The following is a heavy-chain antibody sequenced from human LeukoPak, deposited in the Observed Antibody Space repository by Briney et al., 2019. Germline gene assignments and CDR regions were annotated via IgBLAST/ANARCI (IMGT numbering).Heavy chain of an antibody. Sequence: ASVKVSFKSSGYTFTDYYMHWVRQAPGQELEWMGRINPNSGGTNYAQKFQGRVTMTRDTSISTAYMGLSRLRSDDTAVYYCATDIVATIKDYWGQGTLVTVSS. V-gene: IGHV1-2*06. CDR2: INPNSGGT. CDR1: GYTFTDYY. D-gene: IGHD5-12*01. CDR3: ATDIVATIKDY. J-gene: IGHJ4*02.